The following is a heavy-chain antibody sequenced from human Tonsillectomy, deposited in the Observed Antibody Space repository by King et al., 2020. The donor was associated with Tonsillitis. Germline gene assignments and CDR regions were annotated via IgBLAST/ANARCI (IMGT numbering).Heavy chain of an antibody. CDR2: IDPSDSYT. J-gene: IGHJ3*02. CDR3: ARRGANFKPGYCSGGSCGFDI. CDR1: GYSFTSYW. V-gene: IGHV5-10-1*03. D-gene: IGHD2-15*01. Sequence: QLVQSGAEVKKPGESLRISCKGSGYSFTSYWISWVRQMPGKGLEWMGRIDPSDSYTNYSPSFQGHVTISADKSISTAYLQWSSLKASDTAMYYCARRGANFKPGYCSGGSCGFDIWGQGTMVTVSS.